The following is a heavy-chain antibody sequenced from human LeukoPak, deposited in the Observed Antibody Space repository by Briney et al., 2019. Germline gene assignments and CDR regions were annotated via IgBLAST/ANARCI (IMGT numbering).Heavy chain of an antibody. V-gene: IGHV3-7*04. CDR3: VRGDWYLES. D-gene: IGHD2-21*01. CDR2: INRDGTER. J-gene: IGHJ4*02. CDR1: GFNFSDSR. Sequence: GSLSLSCATSGFNFSDSRMTWVRQAPGKGLQWVANINRDGTERHFLDSVEGRFTISRDNAKKSLYLQMNTLRPQDTAVYSCVRGDWYLESWGQGTLVTVSS.